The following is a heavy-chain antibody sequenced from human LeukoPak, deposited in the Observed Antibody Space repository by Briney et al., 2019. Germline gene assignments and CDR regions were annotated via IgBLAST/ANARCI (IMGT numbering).Heavy chain of an antibody. CDR2: IWYDGSNK. D-gene: IGHD5-24*01. Sequence: GGSLRLSCAASGFTFSSYGMHWVRQAPGKGLEWVAVIWYDGSNKYYADSVKGRSTISRDNSKNTLYLQMNSLRAEDTAVYYCARDRDPRDPYYFDYWGQGTLVTVSS. V-gene: IGHV3-33*01. CDR1: GFTFSSYG. CDR3: ARDRDPRDPYYFDY. J-gene: IGHJ4*02.